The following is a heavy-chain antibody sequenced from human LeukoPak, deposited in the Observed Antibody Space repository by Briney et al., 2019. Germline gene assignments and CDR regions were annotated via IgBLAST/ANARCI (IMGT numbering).Heavy chain of an antibody. CDR2: IIPIFGTA. D-gene: IGHD6-13*01. V-gene: IGHV1-69*06. CDR1: GGTFSIYA. J-gene: IGHJ5*02. CDR3: ARSLAAARYWFDP. Sequence: SVKVSCKASGGTFSIYAISWVRQAPGQGLEWMGGIIPIFGTANYAQKFQGRVTITADKSTSTAYMELSSLRSEDTAVYYCARSLAAARYWFDPWGQGTLVTVSS.